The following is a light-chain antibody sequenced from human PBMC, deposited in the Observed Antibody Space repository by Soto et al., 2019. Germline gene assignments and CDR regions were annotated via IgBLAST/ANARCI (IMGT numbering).Light chain of an antibody. CDR3: QQRTTWPT. CDR1: QSVTSS. Sequence: EIVLTQSPATLSLSPGDRATLSCRASQSVTSSLAWFQQKPGQAPRLLIYDVSRRATAIPARFSVSGSGTDFTLTISSLEPEDFAVYYCQQRTTWPTFGGGTKVEIK. CDR2: DVS. J-gene: IGKJ4*01. V-gene: IGKV3-11*01.